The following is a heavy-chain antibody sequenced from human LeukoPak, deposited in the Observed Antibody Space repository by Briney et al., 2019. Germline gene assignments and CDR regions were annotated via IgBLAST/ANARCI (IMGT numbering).Heavy chain of an antibody. Sequence: PGGSLRLSCAASGFTFSGSAMHWVRQASGKGLEWVGRIRSKANSYATAYAASVKGRFTISRDDSKNTAYLQMNSLKTEDTAVYYCTMNYDSSEERNLDYWGQGTLVTVSS. D-gene: IGHD3-22*01. V-gene: IGHV3-73*01. CDR2: IRSKANSYAT. CDR1: GFTFSGSA. CDR3: TMNYDSSEERNLDY. J-gene: IGHJ4*02.